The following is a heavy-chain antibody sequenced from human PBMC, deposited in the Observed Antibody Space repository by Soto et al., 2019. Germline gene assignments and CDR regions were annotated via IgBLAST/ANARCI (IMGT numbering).Heavy chain of an antibody. Sequence: SETLSLTCTVSGGSISSSSYYWGWIRQPPGKGLEWIGSIYYSGSTYYNPSLKSRVTISVDTSKNQFSLKLSSVTAADTAVYYCARHEFDKLELRSVNWFDPWGQGTLVTVSS. CDR1: GGSISSSSYY. J-gene: IGHJ5*02. V-gene: IGHV4-39*01. D-gene: IGHD1-7*01. CDR3: ARHEFDKLELRSVNWFDP. CDR2: IYYSGST.